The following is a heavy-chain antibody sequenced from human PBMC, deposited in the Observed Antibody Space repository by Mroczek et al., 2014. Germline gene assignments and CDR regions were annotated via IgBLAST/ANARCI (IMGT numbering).Heavy chain of an antibody. Sequence: QVQLVESGPGLVKPSQTLSLTCTVSGGSISSGDYYWSWIRQPPGKGLEWIGYIYYSGSTYYNPSLKSRVTISVDTSKNQFSLKLSSVTAADTAVYYCARLNGSYSSSPNWFDPWGQGTLVTVSS. J-gene: IGHJ5*02. CDR3: ARLNGSYSSSPNWFDP. CDR2: IYYSGST. CDR1: GGSISSGDYY. V-gene: IGHV4-30-4*01. D-gene: IGHD6-6*01.